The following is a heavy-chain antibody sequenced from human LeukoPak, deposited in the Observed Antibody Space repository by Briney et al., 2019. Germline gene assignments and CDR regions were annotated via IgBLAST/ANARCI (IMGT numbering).Heavy chain of an antibody. CDR3: ARDHNYAFDN. Sequence: GGSLSLSCTASGFPFIEYSVNWVRQVPGKGLEWIAYIGIDSGNTNYADSVRGRFTISADKTKNSLYLQMNSLRVEDTAVYYCARDHNYAFDNWGQGTLVSVAS. J-gene: IGHJ4*02. CDR1: GFPFIEYS. V-gene: IGHV3-48*01. D-gene: IGHD1-1*01. CDR2: IGIDSGNT.